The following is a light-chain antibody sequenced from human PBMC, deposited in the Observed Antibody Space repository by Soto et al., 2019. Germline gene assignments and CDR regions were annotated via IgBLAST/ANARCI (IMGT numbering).Light chain of an antibody. V-gene: IGLV2-11*01. J-gene: IGLJ1*01. CDR2: DVT. CDR3: CWYAGFYTYV. CDR1: SSDFAAYTF. Sequence: QSVLTQPRSVSGSPGQSVTISCTGTSSDFAAYTFVSWYQQHPGKAPKLIIYDVTKRPSGVPDRFSGSKSGNTASLTISGLQADDEADYYCCWYAGFYTYVFGAGTKVTVL.